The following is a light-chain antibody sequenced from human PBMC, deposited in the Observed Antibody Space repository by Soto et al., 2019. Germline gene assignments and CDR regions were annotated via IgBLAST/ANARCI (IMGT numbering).Light chain of an antibody. CDR2: GSS. J-gene: IGKJ1*01. Sequence: EIVMTQSPATLSVSPGEGATLSCRASQSVSSSLAWYQQRPGQAPRLLIYGSSTRATGIPARFSGSGSGTEFTLTISSLQSEDFAVYYCQQYNNWPPWTFGQGTKVDIK. CDR3: QQYNNWPPWT. V-gene: IGKV3-15*01. CDR1: QSVSSS.